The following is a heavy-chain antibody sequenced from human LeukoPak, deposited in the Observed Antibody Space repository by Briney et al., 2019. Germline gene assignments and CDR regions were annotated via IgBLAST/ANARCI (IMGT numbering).Heavy chain of an antibody. D-gene: IGHD6-19*01. J-gene: IGHJ4*02. Sequence: ASETLSLTCTVSGGSISSYDWSCLRQSPGKGLEWIGYIYYSERHNYNPSLKRRVTISVDTSKNQFSLKLSSVTAADPAVYYCARVAVDGGDYWGEGTPVTVSS. V-gene: IGHV4-59*12. CDR1: GGSISSYD. CDR2: IYYSERH. CDR3: ARVAVDGGDY.